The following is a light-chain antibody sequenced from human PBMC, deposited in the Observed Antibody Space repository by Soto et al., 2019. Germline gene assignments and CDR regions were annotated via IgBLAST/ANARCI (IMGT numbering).Light chain of an antibody. CDR1: QSVSSSY. CDR3: QQYGSSPLT. V-gene: IGKV3-20*01. CDR2: CAS. J-gene: IGKJ1*01. Sequence: EIVLTQSPGTLSLSPGERATLSCRASQSVSSSYLAWYQQKPGQAPRLLISCASSRATGIPDRFSGSGSGKDFTLTISRLEPEDLAVYYCQQYGSSPLTFGQGTKVEIK.